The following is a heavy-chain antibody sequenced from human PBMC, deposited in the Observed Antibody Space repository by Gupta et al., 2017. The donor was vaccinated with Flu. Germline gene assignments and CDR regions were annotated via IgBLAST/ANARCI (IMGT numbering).Heavy chain of an antibody. CDR3: AMGNILNYGMDV. CDR2: IYAGGRT. Sequence: VVETGGGLIQRGGSLRLSCVASEFSVSSYYVHWVRQAPGKGLEWVSVIYAGGRTFYADSVKGRFTSSRDNSKNTIFLQMNSLRAEDTAVYYCAMGNILNYGMDVWGQGTPVTVSS. CDR1: EFSVSSYY. D-gene: IGHD1-26*01. V-gene: IGHV3-53*02. J-gene: IGHJ6*02.